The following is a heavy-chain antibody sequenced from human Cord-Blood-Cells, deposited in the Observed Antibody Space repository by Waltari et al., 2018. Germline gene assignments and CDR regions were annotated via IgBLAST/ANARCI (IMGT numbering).Heavy chain of an antibody. CDR2: INSDGSST. D-gene: IGHD3-10*01. CDR3: ARDLYGSGSYNWFDP. J-gene: IGHJ5*02. Sequence: EVQLVESGGGLVQPGGSLRLSFAASGFTFSSYWMHWVRQAPGKGLVWVSRINSDGSSTSYADSVKGRFTISRDNAKNTLYLQMNSLRAEDTAVYYCARDLYGSGSYNWFDPWGQGTLVTVSS. V-gene: IGHV3-74*01. CDR1: GFTFSSYW.